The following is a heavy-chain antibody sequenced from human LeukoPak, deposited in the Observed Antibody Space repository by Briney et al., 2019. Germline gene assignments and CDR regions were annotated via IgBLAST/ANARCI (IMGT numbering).Heavy chain of an antibody. D-gene: IGHD6-6*01. CDR2: INHSGST. CDR1: GGSFSGYY. V-gene: IGHV4-34*01. CDR3: ARGRGLESSSSSSWFDP. J-gene: IGHJ5*02. Sequence: PSETLSLTCAVYGGSFSGYYWSWIRQPPGKGLEWIGEINHSGSTNYNPSLKSRVTISVDTSKNQFSLKLSSVTAADTAVYYCARGRGLESSSSSSWFDPWGQGTLVTVSS.